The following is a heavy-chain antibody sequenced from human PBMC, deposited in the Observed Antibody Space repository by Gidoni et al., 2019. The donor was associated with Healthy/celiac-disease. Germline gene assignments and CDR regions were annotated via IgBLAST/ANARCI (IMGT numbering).Heavy chain of an antibody. D-gene: IGHD5-12*01. CDR1: GYTFTGYY. J-gene: IGHJ4*02. CDR2: INPNSGGT. Sequence: QAQLVQSVAEVNKPGASVKVSCKASGYTFTGYYMHWVRQAHGQGLEWVVRINPNSGGTNDAKKFQGRVTMTRDTSISTAYMELSRLRSDDTAVYYCARADRYSGYDLEGYWGQGTLVTVSS. V-gene: IGHV1-2*06. CDR3: ARADRYSGYDLEGY.